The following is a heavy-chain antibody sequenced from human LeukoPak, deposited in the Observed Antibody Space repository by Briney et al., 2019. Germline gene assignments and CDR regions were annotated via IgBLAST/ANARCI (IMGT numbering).Heavy chain of an antibody. D-gene: IGHD3-3*02. CDR3: ARDHLPRFDY. Sequence: PGGSLRLSCAASGFTFSGYWMTWVRQAPGKGLEWVANIKQDGSEKYYVDSVKGRFTISRDNAKNSLYLQMNSLRAEDTAVYYCARDHLPRFDYWGQGTLVTVSS. CDR2: IKQDGSEK. CDR1: GFTFSGYW. J-gene: IGHJ4*02. V-gene: IGHV3-7*01.